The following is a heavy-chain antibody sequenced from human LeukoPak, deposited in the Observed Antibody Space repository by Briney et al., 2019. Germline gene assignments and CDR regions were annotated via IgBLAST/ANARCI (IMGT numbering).Heavy chain of an antibody. J-gene: IGHJ4*02. CDR2: MYPGDSDT. V-gene: IGHV5-51*01. D-gene: IGHD3-22*01. CDR1: GYSFTTYW. CDR3: VRSSYYSDISGYYYYFDY. Sequence: ASVTVSCKASGYSFTTYWIGWVRQMPGKGLEWMGLMYPGDSDTIYSPSFQGQVTISADKSITTAYLQWSSLKASDTAMYYCVRSSYYSDISGYYYYFDYWGQGTLVTVSS.